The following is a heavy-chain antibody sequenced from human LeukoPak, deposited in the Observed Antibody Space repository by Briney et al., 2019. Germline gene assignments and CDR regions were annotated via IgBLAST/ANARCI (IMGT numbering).Heavy chain of an antibody. CDR2: ISAYNGNT. J-gene: IGHJ4*02. Sequence: GASVKVSCKASGYTFTSYGISWVRQAPGQGLEWMGWISAYNGNTNYAQELQGRVTMTTDTSTSTAYMELRSLRSDDTAVYYCARDTYDYVWGSYPERIDYWGQGTLVTVSP. CDR3: ARDTYDYVWGSYPERIDY. CDR1: GYTFTSYG. V-gene: IGHV1-18*01. D-gene: IGHD3-16*02.